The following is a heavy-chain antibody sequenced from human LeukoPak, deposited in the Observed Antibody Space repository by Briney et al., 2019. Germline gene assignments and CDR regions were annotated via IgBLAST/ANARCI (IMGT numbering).Heavy chain of an antibody. J-gene: IGHJ5*02. D-gene: IGHD2-2*03. Sequence: ASVKVSCKASGYTFTDYTIHWVRQAPGQRLEWMGWINAGNGNTKYSQKFQGRVTITRDTSASTAYMELSSLRSEDTAVYYCASSCGYCSSTSCFDPWGQGTLVTVSS. CDR2: INAGNGNT. V-gene: IGHV1-3*01. CDR1: GYTFTDYT. CDR3: ASSCGYCSSTSCFDP.